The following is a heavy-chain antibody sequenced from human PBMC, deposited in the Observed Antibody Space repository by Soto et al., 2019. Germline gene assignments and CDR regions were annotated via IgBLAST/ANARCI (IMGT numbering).Heavy chain of an antibody. J-gene: IGHJ4*02. V-gene: IGHV3-30-3*01. CDR3: ARDLFSGYNFLTGY. Sequence: QVQLVESGGGVVQPGRSLRLSCAASGFTFSSFSMHWVRQAPGKGLEWVAVISYDGNNKYYADSVKGRFTISRDNSKNTLFLQMNSLRAEDTAVYYCARDLFSGYNFLTGYGGQGTLVTVSS. D-gene: IGHD5-12*01. CDR2: ISYDGNNK. CDR1: GFTFSSFS.